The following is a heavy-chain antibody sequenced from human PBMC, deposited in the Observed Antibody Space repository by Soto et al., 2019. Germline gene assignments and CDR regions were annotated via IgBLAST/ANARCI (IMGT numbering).Heavy chain of an antibody. CDR2: ISAYNGNT. Sequence: QVQLVQSGAEVKKPGASVKVSCKASGYTCTSYGISWVRQAPGQGLEWTGWISAYNGNTNYAQKLQGRVTMTTDTSTSTVYMALRSLRSDDTAVYYCARDRRGSSRSGFDYWGQGTLVTVSS. CDR1: GYTCTSYG. J-gene: IGHJ4*02. V-gene: IGHV1-18*04. D-gene: IGHD6-6*01. CDR3: ARDRRGSSRSGFDY.